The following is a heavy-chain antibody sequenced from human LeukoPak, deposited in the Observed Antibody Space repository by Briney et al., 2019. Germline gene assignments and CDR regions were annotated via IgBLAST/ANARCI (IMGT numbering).Heavy chain of an antibody. D-gene: IGHD3-10*01. V-gene: IGHV4-59*12. CDR3: ARGPPLLWFGELKEFWFDP. CDR2: IYYSGST. Sequence: PTETLSLTCTVSGGSISSYYWSWIRQPPGKGLEWIGYIYYSGSTNYNPSLKSRVTISVDTSKNQFSLKLSSVTAADTAVYYCARGPPLLWFGELKEFWFDPWGQGTLVTVSS. CDR1: GGSISSYY. J-gene: IGHJ5*02.